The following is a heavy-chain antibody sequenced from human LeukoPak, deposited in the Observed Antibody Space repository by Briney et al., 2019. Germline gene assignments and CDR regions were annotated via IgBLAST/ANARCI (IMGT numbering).Heavy chain of an antibody. CDR2: IYSSGRT. Sequence: PSETLSLTCSVSGASISAYHWSWIRQPAGKGLEWIGRIYSSGRTNYIPSLKSRPTMSVDTSKNQFSLKLNSVTAADTAVYYCARGYSYPDYWGQGTLVIVSS. D-gene: IGHD2-2*02. CDR1: GASISAYH. CDR3: ARGYSYPDY. J-gene: IGHJ4*02. V-gene: IGHV4-4*07.